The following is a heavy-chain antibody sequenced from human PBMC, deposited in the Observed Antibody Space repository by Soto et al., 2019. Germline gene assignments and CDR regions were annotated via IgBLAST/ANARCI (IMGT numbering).Heavy chain of an antibody. CDR3: SRERESASEH. V-gene: IGHV4-39*02. J-gene: IGHJ4*02. Sequence: PSETLSLTCTLSGGSISSSTYHLAWIRQPPGKGLEWIASIYYTGTTYYSPSLKSRVTISVDTSKNHFSLKLSSVTAADTAVYYCSRERESASEHWGQGTLVTVS. CDR2: IYYTGTT. CDR1: GGSISSSTYH.